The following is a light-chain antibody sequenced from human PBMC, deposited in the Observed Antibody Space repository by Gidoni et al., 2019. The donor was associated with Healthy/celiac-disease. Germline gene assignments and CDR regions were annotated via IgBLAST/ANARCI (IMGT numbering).Light chain of an antibody. J-gene: IGLJ2*01. CDR2: SNN. V-gene: IGLV1-44*01. CDR3: AAWDDSLNDVV. CDR1: SSNIGSNT. Sequence: QSVLTQPPSASGTPGQRVTISCSGSSSNIGSNTVNWYQQLPGTAPKLPIYSNNQRPSGVPDRFSGSKSGTSASLAISGLQSEDEADYYCAAWDDSLNDVVFGGGTKPTVL.